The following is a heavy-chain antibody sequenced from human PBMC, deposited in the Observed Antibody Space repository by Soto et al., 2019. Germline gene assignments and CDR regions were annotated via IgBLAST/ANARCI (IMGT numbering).Heavy chain of an antibody. Sequence: SETLSLTCAVYGGSFSGYYWSWIRQPPGKGLEWIGEINHSGSTNYNPSLKSRVTISVDTSKNQFSLKLSSVTAADTAVYYCASGPGRFLEWLTFDYWGQGTLVTVSS. J-gene: IGHJ4*02. CDR2: INHSGST. CDR1: GGSFSGYY. CDR3: ASGPGRFLEWLTFDY. V-gene: IGHV4-34*01. D-gene: IGHD3-3*01.